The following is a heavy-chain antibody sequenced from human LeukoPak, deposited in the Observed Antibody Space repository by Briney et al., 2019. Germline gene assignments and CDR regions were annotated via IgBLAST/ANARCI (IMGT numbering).Heavy chain of an antibody. J-gene: IGHJ4*02. CDR1: GGSISSSSYY. V-gene: IGHV4-39*07. CDR3: ARVGAGSIAAVASY. D-gene: IGHD6-13*01. Sequence: SETLSLTCTVSGGSISSSSYYWGWIRQPPGKGLEWIGSIYYSGSTYYNPSLKSRVTISVDTPKNQFSLKLSSVTAADTAVYYCARVGAGSIAAVASYWGQGTLVTVSS. CDR2: IYYSGST.